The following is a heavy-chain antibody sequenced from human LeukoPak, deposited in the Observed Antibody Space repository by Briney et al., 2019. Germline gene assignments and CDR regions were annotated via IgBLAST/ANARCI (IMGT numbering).Heavy chain of an antibody. Sequence: GGSLRLSCAASGFTFSSYGMHWVRQAPGKGLEWVAVIWYDGSNKYYADSVKGRFTISRDNSKNTLYLQMSTLRAEDTAVYYCAKDERFDWGTLFEYWGQGTLVTVSS. V-gene: IGHV3-33*06. CDR1: GFTFSSYG. CDR3: AKDERFDWGTLFEY. D-gene: IGHD3-16*01. J-gene: IGHJ4*02. CDR2: IWYDGSNK.